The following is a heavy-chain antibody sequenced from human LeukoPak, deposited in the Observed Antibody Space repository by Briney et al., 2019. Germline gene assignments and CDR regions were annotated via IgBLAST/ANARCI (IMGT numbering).Heavy chain of an antibody. CDR3: TRHRAAHLVDSTVIWTANYDYYCYMDL. Sequence: GESLKTSCKSPGNLFITTMIGRVRPMPGKGLEWRGINYPGDSEARYSPSFRGQVTLTVDESIHTAYLQRNSLKASDTATYCPTRHRAAHLVDSTVIWTANYDYYCYMDLWGKGTAVIVSS. D-gene: IGHD1-1*01. V-gene: IGHV5-51*01. CDR1: GNLFITTM. J-gene: IGHJ6*03. CDR2: NYPGDSEA.